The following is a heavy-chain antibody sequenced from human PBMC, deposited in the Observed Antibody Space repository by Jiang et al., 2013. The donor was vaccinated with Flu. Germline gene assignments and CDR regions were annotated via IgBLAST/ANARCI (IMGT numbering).Heavy chain of an antibody. Sequence: VQLVESGGGLVQPGRSLRLSCTASGFSFGDYAVSWLRQAPGKGLEWVGFIRNKLYRGTTDYAASVKGRFTISRDDSKRIAYLQMSSLKTXDTAVYYCTRDLVRDIILIPATYFDYWGQGALVTVSS. CDR1: GFSFGDYA. CDR2: IRNKLYRGTT. D-gene: IGHD2-2*01. CDR3: TRDLVRDIILIPATYFDY. V-gene: IGHV3-49*03. J-gene: IGHJ4*02.